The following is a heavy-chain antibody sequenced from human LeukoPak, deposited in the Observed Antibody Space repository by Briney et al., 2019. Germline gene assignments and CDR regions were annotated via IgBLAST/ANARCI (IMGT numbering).Heavy chain of an antibody. CDR2: INPNSGGT. D-gene: IGHD6-13*01. J-gene: IGHJ4*02. CDR3: ASGDMDSSTLFDY. CDR1: GYTFTRYY. V-gene: IGHV1-2*02. Sequence: ASVKVSCKPSGYTFTRYYMHWVRQAPGQGLEGMGWINPNSGGTNYAQKLQGRVTMTRDTSISTVYMELSRRRSDDTAVYYCASGDMDSSTLFDYWGQGTLVTVSS.